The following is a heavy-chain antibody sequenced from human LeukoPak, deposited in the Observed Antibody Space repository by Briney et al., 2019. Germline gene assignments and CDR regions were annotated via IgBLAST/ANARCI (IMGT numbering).Heavy chain of an antibody. D-gene: IGHD3-3*01. Sequence: SETLSLTCTVSGGSISSSSYYWGWIRQPPGKGLEWIGSIYYSGSTYYNPSLKSRVTISVDTSKNQFSLKLSSVTAADTAVYYCARGFWSGYSVVSYYYGMDVWGQGTTVTVSS. CDR1: GGSISSSSYY. CDR2: IYYSGST. V-gene: IGHV4-39*07. CDR3: ARGFWSGYSVVSYYYGMDV. J-gene: IGHJ6*02.